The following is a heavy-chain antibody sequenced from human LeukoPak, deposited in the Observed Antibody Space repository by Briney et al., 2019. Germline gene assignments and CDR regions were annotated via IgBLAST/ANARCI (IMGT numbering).Heavy chain of an antibody. CDR1: GGSFSGYY. CDR3: ARGAAGNVRDFDY. CDR2: INHSGST. Sequence: SETLSLTCAVYGGSFSGYYWSWIRQPPGKGLEWIGEINHSGSTNYNPSLKSRVTISVDTSKNQFSLKLSSVTTADTAVYYCARGAAGNVRDFDYWGREPWSPSPQ. J-gene: IGHJ4*02. V-gene: IGHV4-34*01. D-gene: IGHD6-19*01.